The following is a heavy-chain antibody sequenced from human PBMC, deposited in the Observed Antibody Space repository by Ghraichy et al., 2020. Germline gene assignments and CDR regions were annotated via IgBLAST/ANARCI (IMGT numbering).Heavy chain of an antibody. CDR1: GFTFSSYG. CDR2: IWHDGSNK. J-gene: IGHJ6*02. D-gene: IGHD2-21*01. CDR3: ARDAGLWINLLPEVTMDV. V-gene: IGHV3-33*01. Sequence: GGSLRLSCAASGFTFSSYGMHWVRQAPGKGLEWVAVIWHDGSNKYYADSVKGRFTISRDNSKNTLYLQMNSLRAEDTAVYYCARDAGLWINLLPEVTMDVWGQGTTVTVSS.